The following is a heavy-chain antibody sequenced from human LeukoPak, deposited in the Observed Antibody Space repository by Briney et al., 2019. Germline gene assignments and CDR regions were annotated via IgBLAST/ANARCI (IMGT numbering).Heavy chain of an antibody. CDR3: ARGPDYYDSSGYGVY. Sequence: GGSLRLSCAASGFTFSSYAMSWVRQAPGKGLEWVSAISGSDGSTYYADSVKGRFTISRDNSKNTLYLQMNSLRAEDTAVYYCARGPDYYDSSGYGVYWGQGTLVTVSS. CDR1: GFTFSSYA. V-gene: IGHV3-23*01. CDR2: ISGSDGST. J-gene: IGHJ4*02. D-gene: IGHD3-22*01.